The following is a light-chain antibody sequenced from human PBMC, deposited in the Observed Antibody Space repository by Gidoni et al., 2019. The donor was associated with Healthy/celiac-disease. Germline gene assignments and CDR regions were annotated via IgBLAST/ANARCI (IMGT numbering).Light chain of an antibody. Sequence: DIQMTQSPSTLSASAGDRVTITCRASQSISSWLAWYQQKPGKAPKLLIYKASSLESGVPSRFSGSVSGTEFTLTICGLQPDDFATYNSQQYNSYSCSFGQGTKLEIK. CDR3: QQYNSYSCS. V-gene: IGKV1-5*03. CDR1: QSISSW. CDR2: KAS. J-gene: IGKJ2*04.